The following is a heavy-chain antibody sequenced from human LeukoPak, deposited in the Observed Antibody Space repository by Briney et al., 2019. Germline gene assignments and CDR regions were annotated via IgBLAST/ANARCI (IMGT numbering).Heavy chain of an antibody. CDR1: GFTFSSYG. D-gene: IGHD3-3*01. CDR2: IWYDGSNK. J-gene: IGHJ6*04. V-gene: IGHV3-33*01. CDR3: ARERITIFGVAKSRPLDV. Sequence: RSLRFSCAASGFTFSSYGMHWVRQAPGKGLEWVAVIWYDGSNKYYADSVKGRFTISRDNSKNTLYLQMNSLRAEDTAVYYCARERITIFGVAKSRPLDVWGKGTTVTVSS.